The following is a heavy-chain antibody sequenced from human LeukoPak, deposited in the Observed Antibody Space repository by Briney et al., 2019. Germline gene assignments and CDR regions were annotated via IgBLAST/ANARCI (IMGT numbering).Heavy chain of an antibody. Sequence: SETLSLTCTVSGGSVSSGDSYWSWIRQPPGKGLEWIGYISYSGSTFYSPSLKSRATISLDTSENQVSLRLSSVTAADTAVFYCARVVTGTSAFDIWGQGTVITVSS. CDR1: GGSVSSGDSY. V-gene: IGHV4-30-4*01. J-gene: IGHJ3*02. D-gene: IGHD6-19*01. CDR3: ARVVTGTSAFDI. CDR2: ISYSGST.